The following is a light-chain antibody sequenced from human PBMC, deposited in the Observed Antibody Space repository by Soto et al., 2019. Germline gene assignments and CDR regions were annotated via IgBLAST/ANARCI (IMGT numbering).Light chain of an antibody. CDR1: QSISSY. CDR2: AAS. J-gene: IGKJ4*02. V-gene: IGKV1-39*01. Sequence: DIQMTQSPSSLSASVGDRVTITCRASQSISSYLNWYQQNPGKAPELLIYAASSLQSGVPSRFSGSGSGTDFTLTISSLQPEGFATYYCQLSYSTPLTFGGGTKVEIK. CDR3: QLSYSTPLT.